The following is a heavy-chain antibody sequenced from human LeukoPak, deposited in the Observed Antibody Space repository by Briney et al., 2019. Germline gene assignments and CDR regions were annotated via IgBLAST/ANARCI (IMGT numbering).Heavy chain of an antibody. CDR3: ARGGWVVPAAINS. D-gene: IGHD2-2*02. CDR1: GGSFSDYY. J-gene: IGHJ4*02. CDR2: IHHSGST. Sequence: SETLSLTCAVYGGSFSDYYWTWIRQPPGKGLEWIGEIHHSGSTNYNPSLKSRITISVDTSKNQFSLKLNSVTAADTAVYYCARGGWVVPAAINSWGQGTLVTVSS. V-gene: IGHV4-34*01.